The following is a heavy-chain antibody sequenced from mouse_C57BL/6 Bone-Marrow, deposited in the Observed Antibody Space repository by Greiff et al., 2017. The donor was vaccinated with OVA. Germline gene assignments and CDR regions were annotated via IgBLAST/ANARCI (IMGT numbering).Heavy chain of an antibody. CDR1: GFTFSDAW. CDR2: IRNKANNHAT. CDR3: TRINYYYGSSYGY. J-gene: IGHJ2*01. V-gene: IGHV6-6*01. Sequence: DVKLVESGGGLVQPGGSMKLSCAASGFTFSDAWMDWVRQSPEKGLEWVAEIRNKANNHATYYAESVKGRFTISRDDSKSSVYLQMNILRAEDTGIYCCTRINYYYGSSYGYWGQGTTLTVSS. D-gene: IGHD1-1*01.